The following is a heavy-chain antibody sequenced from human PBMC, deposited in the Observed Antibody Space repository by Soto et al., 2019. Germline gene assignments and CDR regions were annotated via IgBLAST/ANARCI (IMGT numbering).Heavy chain of an antibody. J-gene: IGHJ6*02. CDR1: SGPDRSHN. CDR2: VYYTGDT. D-gene: IGHD4-17*01. V-gene: IGHV4-59*08. CDR3: VRQGIDYLHGLVDV. Sequence: QVQLQQSGPRLVKPSETLSLTCTVSSGPDRSHNWGWIRQPPGRGLEWIGYVYYTGDTAYNPSLRALVTISADTSTNDISLTLNSVTAADTAVYYCVRQGIDYLHGLVDVWGQGTTVSVSS.